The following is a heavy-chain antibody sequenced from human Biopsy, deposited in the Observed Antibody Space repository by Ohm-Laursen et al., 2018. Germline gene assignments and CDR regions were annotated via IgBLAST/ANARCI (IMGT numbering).Heavy chain of an antibody. CDR3: ARVPLPGIGAAYQGRFLYGMDV. Sequence: SETLSLTWAVYGGSFNGYFWSWIRQPPGKGLEWIGDIPQSGSTNYSPSLKSRVTISVDTAKKQFSLSLRSVTAADTAVYYCARVPLPGIGAAYQGRFLYGMDVWGQGTTVSVSS. D-gene: IGHD6-13*01. V-gene: IGHV4-34*01. J-gene: IGHJ6*02. CDR2: IPQSGST. CDR1: GGSFNGYF.